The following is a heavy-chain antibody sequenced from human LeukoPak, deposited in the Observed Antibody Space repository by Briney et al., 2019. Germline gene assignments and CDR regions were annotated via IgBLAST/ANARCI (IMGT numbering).Heavy chain of an antibody. CDR3: ARDRERFLEWSPGAFDI. J-gene: IGHJ3*02. V-gene: IGHV4-59*01. CDR2: IYYSGST. D-gene: IGHD3-3*01. Sequence: SETLSLTCTVSGGSISSYYWSWIRQPPGKGLEWIGYIYYSGSTNYNPSLKSRVTISVDTSKNQFSLKLSSVTAADTAVYYCARDRERFLEWSPGAFDIWGQGTMVTVSS. CDR1: GGSISSYY.